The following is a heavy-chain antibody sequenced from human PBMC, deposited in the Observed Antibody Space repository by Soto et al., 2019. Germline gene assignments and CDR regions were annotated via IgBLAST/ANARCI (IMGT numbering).Heavy chain of an antibody. J-gene: IGHJ6*02. D-gene: IGHD2-15*01. V-gene: IGHV1-24*01. CDR3: ATVVYCSGGSCSDYYYYGMDV. CDR1: GYTLTELS. Sequence: ASVKVSCKVSGYTLTELSMHWVRQAPGKGLEWMGGFDPEDGETIYAQKFQGRVTMTEDTSTDTAYMELSSLRSEDTAVYYCATVVYCSGGSCSDYYYYGMDVWGQGTTVTVSS. CDR2: FDPEDGET.